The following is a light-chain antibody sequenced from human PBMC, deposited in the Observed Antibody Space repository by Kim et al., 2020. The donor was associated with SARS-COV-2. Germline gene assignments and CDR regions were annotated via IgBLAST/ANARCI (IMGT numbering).Light chain of an antibody. CDR3: QQYESYSRT. CDR2: KAS. J-gene: IGKJ1*01. CDR1: QTISIW. V-gene: IGKV1-5*03. Sequence: DIQMTQSPSTLSASIGDRVTITCRASQTISIWLAWYQQKPGKAPKLLIQKASSLESGVPSRFSGSQSGTEFTLTISSLQPDDFATYYCQQYESYSRTFGQGTKVDIK.